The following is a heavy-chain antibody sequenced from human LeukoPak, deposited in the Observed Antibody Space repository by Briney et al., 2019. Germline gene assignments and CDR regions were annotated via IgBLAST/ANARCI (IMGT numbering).Heavy chain of an antibody. J-gene: IGHJ4*02. CDR1: GFTFSRYW. CDR3: ARDMAQYQLSPWYFDY. Sequence: GGSLRLSCAASGFTFSRYWMDWVRQAPGKGLEWVANIRQDGSEKYYVDSVKGRFITSRDNAKNSLYLQMNSLRAEDTAVYYCARDMAQYQLSPWYFDYWGQGTLVTVSS. D-gene: IGHD2-2*01. V-gene: IGHV3-7*01. CDR2: IRQDGSEK.